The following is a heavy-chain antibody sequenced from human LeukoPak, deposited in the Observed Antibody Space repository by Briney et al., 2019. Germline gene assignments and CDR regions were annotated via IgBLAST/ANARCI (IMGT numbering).Heavy chain of an antibody. J-gene: IGHJ4*02. CDR3: ARDPAEADC. Sequence: GGSLRLSCAASGFTFSGYAMNWVRQAPGKGLEWVSSINGGGNTFYADSVKGRFAISRDKAKNSLYLQMNGLRAEDTAVYYCARDPAEADCWGQGTLVTVSS. V-gene: IGHV3-21*06. CDR2: INGGGNT. CDR1: GFTFSGYA.